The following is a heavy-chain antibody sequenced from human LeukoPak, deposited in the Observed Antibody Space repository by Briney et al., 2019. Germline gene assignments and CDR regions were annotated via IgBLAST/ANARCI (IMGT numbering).Heavy chain of an antibody. V-gene: IGHV3-30*04. J-gene: IGHJ4*02. CDR1: GFTFSSYA. CDR3: ASPLASICSSTSCSFDY. D-gene: IGHD2-2*01. Sequence: GGSLRLSCAASGFTFSSYAMHWVRQAPGKGLEWVAVISYDGSNKYYADSVKGRFTISRDNSKNTLYLQMNSLRAEDTAVYYCASPLASICSSTSCSFDYWGQGTLVTVSS. CDR2: ISYDGSNK.